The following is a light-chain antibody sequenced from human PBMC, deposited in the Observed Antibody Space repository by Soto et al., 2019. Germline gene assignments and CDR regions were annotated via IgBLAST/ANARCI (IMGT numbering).Light chain of an antibody. V-gene: IGKV2D-29*02. CDR2: EVS. CDR3: TQSTQLPTT. CDR1: QSLLHITGETF. J-gene: IGKJ5*01. Sequence: VEMPQSPLSLSVTPGQPASISCNSSQSLLHITGETFLFWYLQKPGQSPQLLIYEVSTRVSGVPDRFSGSGSGTDFTLEISRVETDDVGIYYCTQSTQLPTTFGEGARLAVK.